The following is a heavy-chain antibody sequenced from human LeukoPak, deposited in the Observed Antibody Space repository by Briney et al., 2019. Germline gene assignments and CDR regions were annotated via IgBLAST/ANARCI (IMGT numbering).Heavy chain of an antibody. CDR3: ARASSGYEDGFDY. V-gene: IGHV3-21*01. Sequence: KTGGSLRLSCAASGFTFSSYSMNWVRQAPGKGLEWVSSISSSSYIYYADSVKGRFTISRDNAKNSLYLHMNSLRAEDTAVYYCARASSGYEDGFDYWGQGTLVTVSS. CDR1: GFTFSSYS. D-gene: IGHD5-12*01. CDR2: ISSSSYI. J-gene: IGHJ4*02.